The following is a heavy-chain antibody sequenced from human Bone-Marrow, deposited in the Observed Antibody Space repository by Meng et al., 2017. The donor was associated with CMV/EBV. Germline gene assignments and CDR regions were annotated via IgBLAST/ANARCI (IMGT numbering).Heavy chain of an antibody. J-gene: IGHJ6*02. V-gene: IGHV1-18*04. CDR2: INPNSGAT. CDR1: GYTFTGYF. CDR3: ARDSLYCSSTSCYKGLNYGMDV. D-gene: IGHD2-2*02. Sequence: ASVKVSCKASGYTFTGYFFHWVRQAPGQGLEWMGWINPNSGATNYAQKLQGRVTMTTDTSTSTAYMELRSLRSDDTAVYYCARDSLYCSSTSCYKGLNYGMDVWGQGTTVTVSS.